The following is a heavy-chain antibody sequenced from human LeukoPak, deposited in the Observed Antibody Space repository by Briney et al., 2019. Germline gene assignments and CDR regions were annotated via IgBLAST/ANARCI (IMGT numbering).Heavy chain of an antibody. Sequence: GGSLRLSCAASRFTFSNYAMNWVRQAPGKGLEWVSAISGSGGSTYYADSVKGRFTISRDNSKNTLYLQMNSLRAEDTAVYYCAKDLDYDFWSGYYDSWFDPWGQGTLVTVSS. D-gene: IGHD3-3*01. CDR2: ISGSGGST. CDR3: AKDLDYDFWSGYYDSWFDP. CDR1: RFTFSNYA. J-gene: IGHJ5*02. V-gene: IGHV3-23*01.